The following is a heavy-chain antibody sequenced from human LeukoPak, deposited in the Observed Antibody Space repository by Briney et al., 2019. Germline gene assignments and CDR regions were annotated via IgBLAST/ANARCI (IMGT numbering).Heavy chain of an antibody. J-gene: IGHJ5*02. CDR2: IYYSGNS. CDR1: GGSISTYY. D-gene: IGHD3-22*01. Sequence: SETLSLTCTVSGGSISTYYWSWIRQPPGKGLEWIGYIYYSGNSNYNPSLRSRVTISVDTSKNQFSLKLSSVTAADTAVYYCAGLGASGNGYLSWFDPWGQGTLVTVSS. CDR3: AGLGASGNGYLSWFDP. V-gene: IGHV4-59*01.